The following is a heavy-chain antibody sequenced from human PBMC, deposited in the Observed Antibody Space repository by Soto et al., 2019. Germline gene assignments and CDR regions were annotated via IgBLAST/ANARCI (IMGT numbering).Heavy chain of an antibody. J-gene: IGHJ4*02. V-gene: IGHV3-15*07. CDR2: IKSKVDGGTI. Sequence: EVQLVESGGGLIKPGGSLRLSCAGSGFTFSNAWMNWVRQAPGKGLEWVGRIKSKVDGGTIDYAAPVKGRFIISRDDSKNTVSLQMNSVETEDTAVYYCNTGGYFLDYWGQGTLVTVSS. D-gene: IGHD3-22*01. CDR3: NTGGYFLDY. CDR1: GFTFSNAW.